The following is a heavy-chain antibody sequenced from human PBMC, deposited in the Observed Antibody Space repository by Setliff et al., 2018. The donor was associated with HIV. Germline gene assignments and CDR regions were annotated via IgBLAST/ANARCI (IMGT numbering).Heavy chain of an antibody. CDR2: TYTSGST. CDR3: ARRIYWRGPPDY. V-gene: IGHV4-4*09. Sequence: PSETLSLTCTVSGGSISSYYWSWIRQSPGKGLEWIGYTYTSGSTNYNHNPSLKSRVTISEDTSKNQLSLKLSSVTAADTAVYYCARRIYWRGPPDYWGQGTLVTVSS. CDR1: GGSISSYY. J-gene: IGHJ4*02. D-gene: IGHD3-3*02.